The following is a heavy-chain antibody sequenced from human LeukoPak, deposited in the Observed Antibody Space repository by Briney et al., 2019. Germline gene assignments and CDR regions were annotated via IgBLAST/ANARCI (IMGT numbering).Heavy chain of an antibody. Sequence: SETLSLTCIVSGDSISFYYWSWIRQPPGKGLEWIGYIYDNGNTHYSPSLKSRVTISLDTLKNQFSLKVNSVTAADTAVYYCARAPYYYDSSVHLRQYYFDYWGQGTLVTVSS. CDR3: ARAPYYYDSSVHLRQYYFDY. V-gene: IGHV4-59*01. D-gene: IGHD3-22*01. CDR1: GDSISFYY. J-gene: IGHJ4*02. CDR2: IYDNGNT.